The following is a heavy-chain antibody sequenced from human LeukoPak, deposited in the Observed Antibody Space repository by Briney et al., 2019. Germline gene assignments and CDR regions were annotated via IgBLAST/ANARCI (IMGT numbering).Heavy chain of an antibody. Sequence: GGSLRLSCAASGFTFSSYSMNWVRQAPGRGVEGVSSMSSSRSYIDYAHSVKGRFTISRDNAKNALYLQMNSLCAEDTAVYYSPRDGPSRYDLHWFDPWGQGTLVTVSS. V-gene: IGHV3-21*01. CDR2: MSSSRSYI. CDR3: PRDGPSRYDLHWFDP. CDR1: GFTFSSYS. D-gene: IGHD3-3*01. J-gene: IGHJ5*02.